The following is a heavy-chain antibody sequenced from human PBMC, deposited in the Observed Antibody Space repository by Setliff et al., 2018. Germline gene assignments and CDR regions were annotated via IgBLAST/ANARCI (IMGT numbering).Heavy chain of an antibody. J-gene: IGHJ3*01. CDR3: ARGKGNGSGGYFGYDPFDV. V-gene: IGHV3-30*02. Sequence: GGSLRLSCTASGFMFNSYGMHWVRQAPGKGLEWVAYLRFDGKTQHYADFVKGRFIISRDNFNNTPYLQMKGLGAEDTAHYYCARGKGNGSGGYFGYDPFDVWGQGTLVTVSS. D-gene: IGHD3-22*01. CDR1: GFMFNSYG. CDR2: LRFDGKTQ.